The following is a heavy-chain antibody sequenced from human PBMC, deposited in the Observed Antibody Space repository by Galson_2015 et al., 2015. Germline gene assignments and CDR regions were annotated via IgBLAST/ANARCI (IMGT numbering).Heavy chain of an antibody. J-gene: IGHJ3*02. CDR1: GYTFTSYA. CDR3: AKRLGNSYGYADALDI. CDR2: INAGNGNT. V-gene: IGHV1-3*01. Sequence: SVKVSCKASGYTFTSYAMHWVRQAPGQRLEWMGWINAGNGNTKYSQKFQGRVTITRDTSASTAYMELSSLRSEDTAVYYCAKRLGNSYGYADALDIWGHGTMVTVSS. D-gene: IGHD5-18*01.